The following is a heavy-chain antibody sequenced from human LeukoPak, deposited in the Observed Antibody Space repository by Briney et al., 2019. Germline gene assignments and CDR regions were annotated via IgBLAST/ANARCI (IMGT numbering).Heavy chain of an antibody. V-gene: IGHV1-69*04. CDR1: GGTFSSYA. CDR2: IIPILGIA. Sequence: GASVKVSCKASGGTFSSYAISWVRQAPGQGLEWMGRIIPILGIANYAQKFQGRVTITADKSTSTAYMELSSLRSEDTAVYYCARDPDYYEADRYFDYWGQGTLVTVSS. CDR3: ARDPDYYEADRYFDY. J-gene: IGHJ4*02. D-gene: IGHD3-22*01.